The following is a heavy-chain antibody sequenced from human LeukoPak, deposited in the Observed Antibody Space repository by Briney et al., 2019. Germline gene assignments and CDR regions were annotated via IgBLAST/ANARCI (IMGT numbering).Heavy chain of an antibody. Sequence: GGSLRPSCAASGFTYSSYEMNWVRQAPGKGLEWVSYISSSGSTIYYADSVKGRFTISRDNAKNSLYLQMNSLRAEDTAVYYCAGRYSYYYGSGSAPDYWGQGTLVTVSS. CDR2: ISSSGSTI. J-gene: IGHJ4*02. CDR3: AGRYSYYYGSGSAPDY. D-gene: IGHD3-10*01. CDR1: GFTYSSYE. V-gene: IGHV3-48*03.